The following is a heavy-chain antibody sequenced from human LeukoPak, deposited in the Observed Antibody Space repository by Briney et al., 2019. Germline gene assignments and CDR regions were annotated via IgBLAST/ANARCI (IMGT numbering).Heavy chain of an antibody. J-gene: IGHJ4*02. D-gene: IGHD2-2*01. CDR3: AREGYQLLTAFDY. Sequence: GGSLRLSCAASGFTFSSYAMHWVRQAPGKGLEWVAVISYDGSNKYYADSVKGRFTISRDNSKNTLYLQTNSLRAEDTAVYYCAREGYQLLTAFDYWGQGTLVTVSS. V-gene: IGHV3-30-3*01. CDR1: GFTFSSYA. CDR2: ISYDGSNK.